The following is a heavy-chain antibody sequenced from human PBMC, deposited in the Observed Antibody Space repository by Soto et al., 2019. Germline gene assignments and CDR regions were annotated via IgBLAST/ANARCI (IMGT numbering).Heavy chain of an antibody. CDR3: ASPTLSSSWSRFDY. D-gene: IGHD6-13*01. CDR1: GFTFSSYA. J-gene: IGHJ4*02. Sequence: GGSLRLSCAASGFTFSSYAMHWVRQAPGKGLEWVAVISYDGSNKYYADSVKGRFTISRDNSKNTLYLQMNSLRAEDTAVYYCASPTLSSSWSRFDYWGQGTLVTVSS. V-gene: IGHV3-30-3*01. CDR2: ISYDGSNK.